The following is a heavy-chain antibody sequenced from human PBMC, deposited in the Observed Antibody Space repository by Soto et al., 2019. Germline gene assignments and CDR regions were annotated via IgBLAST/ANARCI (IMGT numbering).Heavy chain of an antibody. CDR3: ARHTGIVVVPAHFDY. CDR1: GRSISSSSYY. Sequence: SETLSLTCTVSGRSISSSSYYWGWIRQPPGKGLEWIGSIYYSESTYYNPTLKSRVTISLDTSKNQFSLKLSSVTAADTAVYYCARHTGIVVVPAHFDYWGQGTLVTVSS. J-gene: IGHJ4*02. D-gene: IGHD2-15*01. V-gene: IGHV4-39*01. CDR2: IYYSEST.